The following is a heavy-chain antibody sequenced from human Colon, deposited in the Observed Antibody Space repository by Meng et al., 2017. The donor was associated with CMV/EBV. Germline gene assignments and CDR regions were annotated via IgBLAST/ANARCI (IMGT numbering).Heavy chain of an antibody. CDR3: ARARGIAVAGYFDY. D-gene: IGHD6-19*01. CDR1: GFIFDDFA. CDR2: VNWNSAAI. J-gene: IGHJ4*02. Sequence: GGSLRLSCAASGFIFDDFAMHWIRQAPGKGLEWVATVNWNSAAIHYAGSVKGRFTISRDNSKNTLYLQMGSLRAEDMAVYYCARARGIAVAGYFDYWGQGTLVTVSS. V-gene: IGHV3-9*03.